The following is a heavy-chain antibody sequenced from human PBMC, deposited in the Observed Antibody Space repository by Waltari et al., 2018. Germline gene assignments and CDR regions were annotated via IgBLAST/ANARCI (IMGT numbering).Heavy chain of an antibody. V-gene: IGHV3-53*01. CDR1: GFNVSSNY. D-gene: IGHD3-22*01. Sequence: EVQLVESGGGLIQPGGSLRLSCAASGFNVSSNYMRWVRQAPGKGLEGVSVIYRCGGTYYAYSVKGRFTISRDNSKNTLYLQMNSLRAEDTAVYYCARAEGYYDSSGYYQPWAGYFQHWGQGTLVTVSS. J-gene: IGHJ1*01. CDR2: IYRCGGT. CDR3: ARAEGYYDSSGYYQPWAGYFQH.